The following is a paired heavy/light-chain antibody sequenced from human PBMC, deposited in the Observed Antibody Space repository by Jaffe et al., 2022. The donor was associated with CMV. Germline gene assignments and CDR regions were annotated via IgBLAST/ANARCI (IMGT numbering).Heavy chain of an antibody. V-gene: IGHV4-4*07. D-gene: IGHD4-17*01. CDR3: ARAKIHDYGDYVTGFDP. CDR2: IYTSGST. CDR1: GGSISSYY. Sequence: QVQLQESGPGLVKPSETLSLTCTVSGGSISSYYWSWIRQPAGKGLEWIGRIYTSGSTNYNPSLKSRVTMSVDTSKNQFSLKLSSVTAADTAVYYCARAKIHDYGDYVTGFDPWGQGTLVTVSS. J-gene: IGHJ5*02.
Light chain of an antibody. CDR1: QDISNY. CDR2: DAS. J-gene: IGKJ3*01. V-gene: IGKV1-33*01. CDR3: QQYDNLPT. Sequence: DIQMTQSPSSLSASVGDRVTITCQASQDISNYLNWYQQKPGKAPKLLIYDASNLETGVPSRFSGSGSGTDFTFTISSLQPEDIATYYCQQYDNLPTFGPGTKVDIK.